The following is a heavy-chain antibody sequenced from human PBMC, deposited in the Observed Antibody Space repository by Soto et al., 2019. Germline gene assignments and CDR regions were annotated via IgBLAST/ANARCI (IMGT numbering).Heavy chain of an antibody. CDR2: IYYSGTT. CDR3: AASCVGCGGFNYYGMDV. J-gene: IGHJ6*02. Sequence: QVQLQESGPGLVKPSQTLSLTCSVSGASISSGGYYWNWIRQHPGKGLEWIGYIYYSGTTYYNPSLKSRVTIAVDXSXNXFSLKLSSVTAADTAVYYCAASCVGCGGFNYYGMDVWGQGTTVTVSS. V-gene: IGHV4-31*03. CDR1: GASISSGGYY. D-gene: IGHD2-21*01.